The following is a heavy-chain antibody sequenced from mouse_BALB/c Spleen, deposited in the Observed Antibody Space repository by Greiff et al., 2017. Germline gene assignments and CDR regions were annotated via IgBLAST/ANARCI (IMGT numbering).Heavy chain of an antibody. CDR2: ISYSGST. V-gene: IGHV3-8*02. D-gene: IGHD2-4*01. J-gene: IGHJ3*01. CDR3: ARGGYYEGAY. CDR1: GYSITSGY. Sequence: EVQLVESGPSFVKPSQTLSLTCSVSGYSITSGYWNWIRKFPGNKLEYMGYISYSGSTYYYPSLKSRISITRDTSKNQYYLQLKSVTTEDTATYYCARGGYYEGAYWGQGTLVTVSA.